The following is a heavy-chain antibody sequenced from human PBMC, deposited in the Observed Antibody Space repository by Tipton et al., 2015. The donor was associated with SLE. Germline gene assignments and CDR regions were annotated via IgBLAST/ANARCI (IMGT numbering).Heavy chain of an antibody. CDR3: ARAIGSAWYADY. J-gene: IGHJ4*02. D-gene: IGHD6-19*01. Sequence: SLKLSCTASGFTFSDFYMSWIRQAPGKGLEWISYISNTGGTTYHADSVKGRFTISRVDAKKSLYLQMNSLRAEDTAIYYCARAIGSAWYADYWGQGALVTVSS. CDR1: GFTFSDFY. V-gene: IGHV3-11*04. CDR2: ISNTGGTT.